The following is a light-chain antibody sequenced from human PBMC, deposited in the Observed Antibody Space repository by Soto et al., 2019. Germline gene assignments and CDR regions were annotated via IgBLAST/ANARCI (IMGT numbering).Light chain of an antibody. V-gene: IGKV3-20*01. CDR2: GAT. CDR3: QHYGTSPTLFT. CDR1: QSVTSGY. Sequence: ETVLTQSPGTLSLSPGDRVTLSCRASQSVTSGYLAWYQQKPAQPPRLLIYGATSRATGIPDRFSGGGSGTDFTLTISRLEPEDFAMYYCQHYGTSPTLFTFGPGTKLDIK. J-gene: IGKJ3*01.